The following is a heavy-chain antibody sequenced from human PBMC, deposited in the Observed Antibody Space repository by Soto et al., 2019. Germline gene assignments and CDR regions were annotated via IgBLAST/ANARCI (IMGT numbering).Heavy chain of an antibody. D-gene: IGHD3-3*02. Sequence: ASVKVSCKTSGYTFTGHYIPWVRPAPQQGPEWMVELGPESGATRYAQKFRGRVTMTMDTSITTVYMELKNLSPDDTAVYYCGRGRSGQIVIFYWGQGTPVTVSS. CDR2: LGPESGAT. CDR1: GYTFTGHY. V-gene: IGHV1-2*02. CDR3: GRGRSGQIVIFY. J-gene: IGHJ4*02.